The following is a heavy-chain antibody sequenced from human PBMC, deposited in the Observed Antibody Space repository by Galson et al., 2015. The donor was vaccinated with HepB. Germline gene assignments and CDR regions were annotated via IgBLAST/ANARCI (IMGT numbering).Heavy chain of an antibody. CDR1: GFTFTNYD. J-gene: IGHJ4*02. Sequence: SVKVSCKASGFTFTNYDINWVRQAAGQGLEWMGWMNPNSGNTGYAQKFQGRVTMTSDTSISTAYMELSRLRSEDTAVYYCARGPVGYDTSGYFDFWGQGTLVTVSS. CDR3: ARGPVGYDTSGYFDF. D-gene: IGHD3-22*01. CDR2: MNPNSGNT. V-gene: IGHV1-8*01.